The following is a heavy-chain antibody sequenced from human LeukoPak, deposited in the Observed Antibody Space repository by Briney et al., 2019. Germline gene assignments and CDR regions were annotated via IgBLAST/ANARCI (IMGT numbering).Heavy chain of an antibody. J-gene: IGHJ4*02. CDR2: INHSGST. V-gene: IGHV4-34*01. Sequence: SETLSLTCAVYGASFSGYYWSWIRQPPGEGLEWIGEINHSGSTNYNPSLKIRVTISVDTSKNQFSLQLSSVTAADTAVYYCARADSSSWRLWGQGTLVTVSS. CDR3: ARADSSSWRL. CDR1: GASFSGYY. D-gene: IGHD6-13*01.